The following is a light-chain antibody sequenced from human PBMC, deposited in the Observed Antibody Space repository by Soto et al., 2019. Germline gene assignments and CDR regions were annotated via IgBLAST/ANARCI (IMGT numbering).Light chain of an antibody. CDR3: QTYNSAPFT. V-gene: IGKV1-27*01. CDR1: QAISNY. J-gene: IGKJ3*01. CDR2: SAS. Sequence: DIQMTQSPSSLSTSVGDRFTITCRASQAISNYLAWYQQKPGKVPKLLIYSASTLQSGVPSRFSGSGSGTDFTLNINSRQPEDVATYYCQTYNSAPFTFGPGTKVDIK.